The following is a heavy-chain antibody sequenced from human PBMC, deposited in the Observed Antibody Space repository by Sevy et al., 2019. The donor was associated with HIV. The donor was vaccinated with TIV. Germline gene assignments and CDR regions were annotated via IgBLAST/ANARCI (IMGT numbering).Heavy chain of an antibody. CDR1: GFTFSSYG. CDR2: IWYDGSNK. V-gene: IGHV3-33*01. D-gene: IGHD5-18*01. CDR3: ARDKSGGYYYYYYGMDV. J-gene: IGHJ6*02. Sequence: GGSLRLSCAASGFTFSSYGMHWVRQAPGKGLEWVAVIWYDGSNKYYADSVKGRFTISRDNSKNTLYLQMNSLSAEDTAVYYCARDKSGGYYYYYYGMDVWGQGTTVTVSS.